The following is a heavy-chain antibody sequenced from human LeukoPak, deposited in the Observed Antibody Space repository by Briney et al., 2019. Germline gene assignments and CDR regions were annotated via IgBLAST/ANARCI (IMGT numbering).Heavy chain of an antibody. J-gene: IGHJ4*02. CDR3: AKVSRGSYYGGASYYFDY. CDR2: ISGDGGST. CDR1: GFTFDDYA. V-gene: IGHV3-43*02. D-gene: IGHD1-26*01. Sequence: GGSLRLYCAASGFTFDDYAMHWVRQAPGKGLEWVSLISGDGGSTYYADSVKGRFTISRDNSKNSLYLQMNSLRTEDTALYYCAKVSRGSYYGGASYYFDYWGQGTLVTVSS.